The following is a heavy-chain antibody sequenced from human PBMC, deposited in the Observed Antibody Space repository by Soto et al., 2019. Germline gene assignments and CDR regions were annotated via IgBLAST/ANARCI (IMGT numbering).Heavy chain of an antibody. D-gene: IGHD3-22*01. J-gene: IGHJ3*02. Sequence: SEILYLTCTISGLSISRSSYYWGWIRQPPGKGLEWIGSMYYSGSTSYNPSLKSRVTMSVDTSKNQFSLKLSSVTAADTAVYYCASSYDSSGSEGYDAFDIWGQGTMVTFSS. CDR3: ASSYDSSGSEGYDAFDI. CDR1: GLSISRSSYY. CDR2: MYYSGST. V-gene: IGHV4-39*07.